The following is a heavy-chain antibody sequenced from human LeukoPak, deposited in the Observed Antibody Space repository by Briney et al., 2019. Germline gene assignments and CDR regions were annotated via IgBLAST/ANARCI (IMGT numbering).Heavy chain of an antibody. CDR2: VYYTGTT. J-gene: IGHJ4*02. CDR3: ARRGNRYYDSSGYYYGRVLDY. CDR1: SGSVSSGRYY. Sequence: SETLSLTCTVSSGSVSSGRYYWSWIRQPPGKGLEWIGYVYYTGTTKYNPSLKSRVAMSLDTSKNQFSLKLSSVTAADTAVYYCARRGNRYYDSSGYYYGRVLDYWGQGTLVTVSS. V-gene: IGHV4-61*01. D-gene: IGHD3-22*01.